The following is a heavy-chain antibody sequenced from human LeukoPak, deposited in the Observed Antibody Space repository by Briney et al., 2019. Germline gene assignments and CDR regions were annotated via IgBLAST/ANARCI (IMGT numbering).Heavy chain of an antibody. V-gene: IGHV4-4*07. D-gene: IGHD3-22*01. CDR3: ARDTTYYYDSRYYYYYGMDV. J-gene: IGHJ6*02. Sequence: SETLSLTCTVSGGSISSYYWSWIRQPAGKGLEWIGRIYTSGSTNHNPSLKSRVTMSVDTSKNQFSLKLSSVTAADTAVYYCARDTTYYYDSRYYYYYGMDVWGQGATVTVSS. CDR2: IYTSGST. CDR1: GGSISSYY.